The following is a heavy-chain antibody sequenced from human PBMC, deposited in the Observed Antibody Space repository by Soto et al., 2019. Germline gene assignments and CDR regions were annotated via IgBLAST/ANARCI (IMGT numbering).Heavy chain of an antibody. Sequence: EVQLVESGGGLVQPGGSLRLSCSASGFTFSRSWMTWVRQAPGKGLEWVANIKHDGSEKYYVDCVEGRFTISRDNAKNSLYLQMNSLRAEDTDLYYWETDGGLDWGQGTLVTVSS. V-gene: IGHV3-7*01. D-gene: IGHD2-15*01. CDR1: GFTFSRSW. J-gene: IGHJ4*02. CDR3: ETDGGLD. CDR2: IKHDGSEK.